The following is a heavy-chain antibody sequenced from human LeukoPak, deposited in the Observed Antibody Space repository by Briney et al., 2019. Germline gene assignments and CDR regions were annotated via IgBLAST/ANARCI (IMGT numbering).Heavy chain of an antibody. CDR3: ARKAGYYYGSGDY. V-gene: IGHV3-23*01. CDR2: ISGSGGST. D-gene: IGHD3-10*01. CDR1: GFTFSSYA. Sequence: GGSLRLSCAASGFTFSSYAMSWVRQAPGKGLEWVSAISGSGGSTYYADSVKGRFTISRDSSKNTLYLQMNSLRAEDTAVYYCARKAGYYYGSGDYWGQGTLVTVSS. J-gene: IGHJ4*02.